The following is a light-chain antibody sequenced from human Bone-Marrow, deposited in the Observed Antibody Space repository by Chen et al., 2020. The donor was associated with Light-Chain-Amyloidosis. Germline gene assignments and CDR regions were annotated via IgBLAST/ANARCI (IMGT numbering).Light chain of an antibody. Sequence: NFMLTQPHSVSESPGKTVIISCTRSSGSITTNYVQWYQQRPGSSPTTVIYEDDQRPSGVPDRFSGSIDRSSTSACLTIAGLKAEDDADYYCQSDQGRSHGVFGGGTKLTVL. V-gene: IGLV6-57*01. CDR3: QSDQGRSHGV. J-gene: IGLJ3*02. CDR1: SGSITTNY. CDR2: EDD.